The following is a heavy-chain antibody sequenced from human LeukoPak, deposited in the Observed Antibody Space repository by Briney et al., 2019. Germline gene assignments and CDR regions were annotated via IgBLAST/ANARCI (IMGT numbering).Heavy chain of an antibody. J-gene: IGHJ4*02. V-gene: IGHV3-30*02. CDR1: GFTFSSYG. CDR3: ARKSDSLLVREGDC. Sequence: AGGSLRLSCAASGFTFSSYGMHWVRQAPGKGLEWVAFIRYDGSNKYYADSVKGRFTISRDNSKNTLYLQMNSLRAEDTAVYYCARKSDSLLVREGDCWGQGTLVTVSS. CDR2: IRYDGSNK. D-gene: IGHD3-10*01.